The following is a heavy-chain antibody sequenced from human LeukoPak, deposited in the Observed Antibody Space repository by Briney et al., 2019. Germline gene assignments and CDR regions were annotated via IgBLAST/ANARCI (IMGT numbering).Heavy chain of an antibody. CDR2: INHNGNT. CDR3: AKGPQTGWFDT. CDR1: GGSFRGHF. V-gene: IGHV4-34*01. D-gene: IGHD3-10*01. Sequence: SETLSLTCAVYGGSFRGHFCSWIRQPQGKGLEWIGEINHNGNTNYNPSLKSRVTMSVDTSKNQFSLRLNSVTAADTAVYYCAKGPQTGWFDTWGQGTLVTVSS. J-gene: IGHJ5*02.